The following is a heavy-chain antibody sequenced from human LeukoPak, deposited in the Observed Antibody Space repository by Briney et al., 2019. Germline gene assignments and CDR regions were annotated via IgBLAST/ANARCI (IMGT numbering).Heavy chain of an antibody. D-gene: IGHD3-22*01. Sequence: ASVKVSCKASGYTFTSYYMHWVRQAPGQGLEWMGIINPSGGSTSCAQKFQGRVTMTRDTSTSTVYMELSSLRSEDTAVYYCAREIAYDSSGYYGEWGLDYWGQGTLVTVSS. CDR2: INPSGGST. V-gene: IGHV1-46*01. J-gene: IGHJ4*02. CDR1: GYTFTSYY. CDR3: AREIAYDSSGYYGEWGLDY.